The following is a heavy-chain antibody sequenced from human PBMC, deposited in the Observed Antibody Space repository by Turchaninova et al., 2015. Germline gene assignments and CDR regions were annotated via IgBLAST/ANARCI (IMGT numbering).Heavy chain of an antibody. CDR1: GFSLSTSGVG. V-gene: IGHV2-5*02. Sequence: QITLKESGPTLVKPTQTLTLTCTFSGFSLSTSGVGVGWLRQPPGKALECLALIYWDADTLYSPSLKNMLTITKDTSKNQVVLSLTDMDPVDTATYYCAHIFGQNWGREVYFDYWGQGILVTVSS. D-gene: IGHD3-3*01. CDR3: AHIFGQNWGREVYFDY. CDR2: IYWDADT. J-gene: IGHJ4*02.